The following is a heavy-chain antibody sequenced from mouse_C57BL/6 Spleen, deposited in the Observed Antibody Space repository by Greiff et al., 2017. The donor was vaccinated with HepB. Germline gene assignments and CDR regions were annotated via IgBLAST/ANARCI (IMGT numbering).Heavy chain of an antibody. V-gene: IGHV1-76*01. CDR3: AGDYFDY. J-gene: IGHJ2*01. Sequence: QVQLQESGAELVRPGASVKLSCKASGYTFTDYYINWVKQRPGQGLEWIARIYPGSGNTYYNEKFKGKATLTAEKSSSTAYMQLSSLTSEDSAVYFCAGDYFDYWGQGTTLTVSS. CDR1: GYTFTDYY. CDR2: IYPGSGNT.